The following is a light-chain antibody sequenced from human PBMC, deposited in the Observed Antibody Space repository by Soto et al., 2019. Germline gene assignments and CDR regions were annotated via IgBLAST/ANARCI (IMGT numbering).Light chain of an antibody. CDR2: KAS. CDR3: QQYNSYAT. Sequence: DTQMTQSPSTQSAAVGERVTITCRASQTSSNWVAWYQQKPGKATKLLIYKASSLESGGPSRFSGSRSGTEFTLTISSLQPDDFATYYCQQYNSYATFGQGTKVEIK. V-gene: IGKV1-5*03. CDR1: QTSSNW. J-gene: IGKJ1*01.